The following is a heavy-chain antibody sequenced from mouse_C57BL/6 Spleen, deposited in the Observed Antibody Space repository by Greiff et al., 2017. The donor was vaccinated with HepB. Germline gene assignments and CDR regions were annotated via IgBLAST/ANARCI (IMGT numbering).Heavy chain of an antibody. V-gene: IGHV1-69*01. Sequence: QVQLQQPGAELVMPGASVKLSCKASGYTFTSYWMHWVKQRPGQGLEWIGEIDLSDSYTNYNQKFKGKSTLTVDKSSSTAYMQLSSLTSGDSAVYYCARWRRYFDVWGTGTTVTVSS. CDR2: IDLSDSYT. CDR3: ARWRRYFDV. CDR1: GYTFTSYW. J-gene: IGHJ1*03.